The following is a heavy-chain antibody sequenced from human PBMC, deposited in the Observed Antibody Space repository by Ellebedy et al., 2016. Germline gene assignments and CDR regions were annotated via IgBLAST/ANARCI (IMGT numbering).Heavy chain of an antibody. CDR2: ISYDGSNK. J-gene: IGHJ3*02. Sequence: GGSLRLSCAASGFTFSSYAMHWVRQAPGKGLEWVAVISYDGSNKYYADSVKGRFTISRDNSKNTLYLQMNSLRAEDTAVYYCARSGIQPGGAFDIWGQGTMVTVSS. CDR3: ARSGIQPGGAFDI. D-gene: IGHD1-26*01. V-gene: IGHV3-30-3*01. CDR1: GFTFSSYA.